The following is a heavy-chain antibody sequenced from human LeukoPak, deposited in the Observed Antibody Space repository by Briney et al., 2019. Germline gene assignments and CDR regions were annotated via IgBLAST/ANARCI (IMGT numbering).Heavy chain of an antibody. D-gene: IGHD1-14*01. Sequence: GGSLRLSCAASGFTFSSYWMHWVRQAPGKGLVWVSRINTDGSSTSYADSVKGRFTISRDNAKNTLYLQMNSLRAEDTAVYYCARTIRKGPFDYWGQGTLVTVSS. CDR3: ARTIRKGPFDY. CDR1: GFTFSSYW. V-gene: IGHV3-74*01. J-gene: IGHJ4*02. CDR2: INTDGSST.